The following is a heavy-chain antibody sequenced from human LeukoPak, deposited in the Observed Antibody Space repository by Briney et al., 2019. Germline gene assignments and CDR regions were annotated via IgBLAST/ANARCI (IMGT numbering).Heavy chain of an antibody. D-gene: IGHD3-10*01. V-gene: IGHV3-11*06. CDR1: GFTFSDYY. J-gene: IGHJ4*02. CDR3: AREVRGGYYQIDY. CDR2: ISSSSSYT. Sequence: GTSLRLSCAASGFTFSDYYMSWIRQAPGKGLEWVSYISSSSSYTNYADSVKGRFTISRDNAKNSLYLQMNSLRAEDTAVYYCAREVRGGYYQIDYWGQGTLVTVSS.